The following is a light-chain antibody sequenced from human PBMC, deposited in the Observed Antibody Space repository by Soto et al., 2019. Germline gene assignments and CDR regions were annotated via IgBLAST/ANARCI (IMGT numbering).Light chain of an antibody. CDR2: EAS. Sequence: DIQMTQSPSTLSASVGDRVTITCRASQSISRSLAWYQQKPGKAPKLLIYEASNLESGVPSRFSGSGSGTEFTLTIGGLQPDDFATYYYQHYNSYSEAFGQGTKVDI. CDR1: QSISRS. J-gene: IGKJ1*01. V-gene: IGKV1-5*01. CDR3: QHYNSYSEA.